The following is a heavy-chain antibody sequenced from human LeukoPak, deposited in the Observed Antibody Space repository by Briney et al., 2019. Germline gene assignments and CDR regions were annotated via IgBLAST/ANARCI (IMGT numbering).Heavy chain of an antibody. CDR2: ISSSSSTI. CDR1: TFSFSTYG. Sequence: EGSLRLSCAASTFSFSTYGMYWVSSYGIHWVRQAPGKGLEWVSYISSSSSTIYYADSVKGRFTISRDNAKNSIYLQMNSLRVEDTAVYYCAKDIVGGGDDYWGQGTLVIVSS. V-gene: IGHV3-48*04. D-gene: IGHD2-21*02. J-gene: IGHJ4*02. CDR3: AKDIVGGGDDY.